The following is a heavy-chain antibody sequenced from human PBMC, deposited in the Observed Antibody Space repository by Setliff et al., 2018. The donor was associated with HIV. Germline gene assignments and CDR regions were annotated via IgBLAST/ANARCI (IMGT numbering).Heavy chain of an antibody. CDR2: IYSGGTT. Sequence: KPSETLSLTCTVSGGSISSSSYYWGWIRQPPGKGLEWIGNIYSGGTTYYNSSLRSRVTISVDTSKNQFSLKVSSVTAADTAVYYCARRRPPPSGSYSKYYMDVWGKGTTVTVSS. CDR3: ARRRPPPSGSYSKYYMDV. J-gene: IGHJ6*03. V-gene: IGHV4-39*07. D-gene: IGHD1-26*01. CDR1: GGSISSSSYY.